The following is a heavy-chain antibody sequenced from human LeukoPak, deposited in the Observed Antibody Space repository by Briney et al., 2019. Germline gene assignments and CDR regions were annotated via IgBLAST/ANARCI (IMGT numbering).Heavy chain of an antibody. D-gene: IGHD1-26*01. CDR2: INYSGNT. J-gene: IGHJ6*03. Sequence: SETLSLTCAVYGGSFSGYYWSWIRQPPGKGLEWLGEINYSGNTNYNPSLKSRVTTSIDTSQNQFSLKLTSVTAADTAVYYCARHLWSRSYGYFYMDVWGKGTTVTVSS. V-gene: IGHV4-34*01. CDR3: ARHLWSRSYGYFYMDV. CDR1: GGSFSGYY.